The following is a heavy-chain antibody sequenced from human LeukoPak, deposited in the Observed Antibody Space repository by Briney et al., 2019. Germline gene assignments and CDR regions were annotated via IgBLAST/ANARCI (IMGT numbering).Heavy chain of an antibody. Sequence: SETLSLTCTVSGGSISSYYWSWLRQPAGKGLEWIGRIYTSGSTNYNPSLKSRVTMSVDTSKNQYSLKLSSVTAADTAVYYCARDDYDSSGSFRPFDYWGQGTLVTVSS. J-gene: IGHJ4*02. CDR2: IYTSGST. V-gene: IGHV4-4*07. CDR3: ARDDYDSSGSFRPFDY. CDR1: GGSISSYY. D-gene: IGHD3-22*01.